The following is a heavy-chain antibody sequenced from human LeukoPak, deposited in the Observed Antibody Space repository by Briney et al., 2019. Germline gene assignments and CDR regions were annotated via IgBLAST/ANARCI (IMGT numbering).Heavy chain of an antibody. Sequence: PGGSLRLSCAASGFTVSSDYMSWVRQAPGKGLEWVSVIYTDGRTFFAGFVKGRFTISRDTSKNMLYLQMNSLRVEDTAVYYCARGTPTVSAGHYWGQGTLVTVSS. CDR2: IYTDGRT. CDR1: GFTVSSDY. J-gene: IGHJ4*02. D-gene: IGHD2-15*01. CDR3: ARGTPTVSAGHY. V-gene: IGHV3-53*01.